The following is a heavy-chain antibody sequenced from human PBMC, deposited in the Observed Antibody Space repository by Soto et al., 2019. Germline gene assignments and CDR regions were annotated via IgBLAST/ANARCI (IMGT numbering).Heavy chain of an antibody. J-gene: IGHJ4*02. V-gene: IGHV3-7*03. CDR3: ASGWYYSFDY. Sequence: GGSLRLSCAASGFTFSNYWMSWDRQAPGKGREWVANIKPDGSEKYYVDSVKSRFTFSRDNAEKSVYLQMSSLTAEDTAVYYCASGWYYSFDYWGRGSMVTVSS. CDR1: GFTFSNYW. CDR2: IKPDGSEK. D-gene: IGHD4-4*01.